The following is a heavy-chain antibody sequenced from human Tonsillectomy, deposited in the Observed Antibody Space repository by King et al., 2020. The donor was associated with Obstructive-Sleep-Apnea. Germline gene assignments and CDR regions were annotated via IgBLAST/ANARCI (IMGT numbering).Heavy chain of an antibody. J-gene: IGHJ4*02. CDR3: ARVPNYXXGSFDS. V-gene: IGHV3-48*04. D-gene: IGHD4-11*01. CDR1: GFSFSSYS. Sequence: VQLVESGGGFVQPGGSLRLSCAASGFSFSSYSMNWVRQAPGKGLEWVSYISDSSGAIYYADSVKGRFTISRDNAKNSLYLQMSSLRAEDTAVYYCARVPNYXXGSFDSWGQGTLVTVSS. CDR2: ISDSSGAI.